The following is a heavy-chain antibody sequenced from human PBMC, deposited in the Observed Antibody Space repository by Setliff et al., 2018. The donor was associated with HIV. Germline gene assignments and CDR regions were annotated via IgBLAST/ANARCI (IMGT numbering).Heavy chain of an antibody. CDR3: ARHDCGGDCSINWFDP. CDR2: IFYTGTT. Sequence: SETLSLTCAVSGYSIRDNFFWGWVRQPPGKGLEWIGSIFYTGTTYYNPSLKSRVTLSLDTSKNQFALELTSVTAADTAVYYCARHDCGGDCSINWFDPWGQGTLVTVSS. D-gene: IGHD2-21*02. J-gene: IGHJ5*02. CDR1: GYSIRDNFF. V-gene: IGHV4-38-2*01.